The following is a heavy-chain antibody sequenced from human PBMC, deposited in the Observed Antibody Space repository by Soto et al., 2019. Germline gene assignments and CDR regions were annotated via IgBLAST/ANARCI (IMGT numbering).Heavy chain of an antibody. D-gene: IGHD6-25*01. CDR3: ARQDSRGYDNEVRFDY. CDR1: GGSTSSSSYY. V-gene: IGHV4-39*01. J-gene: IGHJ4*02. Sequence: TSETLSLTCFVSGGSTSSSSYYWGWIRQPPGKGLEWIGNIYYSGITYYNPSLKSRVTMSVDTSKNQFSLKLSSVTAADAAVYYCARQDSRGYDNEVRFDYWGQGTLVTVSS. CDR2: IYYSGIT.